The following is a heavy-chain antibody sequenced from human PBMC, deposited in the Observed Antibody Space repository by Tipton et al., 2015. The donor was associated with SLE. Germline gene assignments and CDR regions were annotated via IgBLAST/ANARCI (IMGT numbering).Heavy chain of an antibody. CDR3: ARTTIAYYYMDV. V-gene: IGHV4-39*07. CDR1: DGSISSSNYY. J-gene: IGHJ6*03. Sequence: TLSLTCTVSDGSISSSNYYWGWIRQPPGKGLEWIGSIFYTGSTNYNPSLKSRVTISVDTSKNQFSLKLSSVTAADTAVYYCARTTIAYYYMDVWGKGATVTVSS. CDR2: IFYTGST. D-gene: IGHD4/OR15-4a*01.